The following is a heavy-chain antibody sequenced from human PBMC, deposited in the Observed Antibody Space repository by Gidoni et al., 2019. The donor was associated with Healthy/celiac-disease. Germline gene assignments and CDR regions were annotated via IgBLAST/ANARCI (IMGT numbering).Heavy chain of an antibody. Sequence: QVQRQESGPGLGKHSGTLSHTCAVSGGSTSSSNGWSWVRQHPGKGLEWMADIYHSGIINYNPSLKSRVTISVDKSKNQFSLKLSSVPAADTAVYYCARAKTGDDYLLFYWGQGTLVTVSS. D-gene: IGHD3-10*02. CDR3: ARAKTGDDYLLFY. CDR1: GGSTSSSNG. J-gene: IGHJ4*02. CDR2: IYHSGII. V-gene: IGHV4-4*02.